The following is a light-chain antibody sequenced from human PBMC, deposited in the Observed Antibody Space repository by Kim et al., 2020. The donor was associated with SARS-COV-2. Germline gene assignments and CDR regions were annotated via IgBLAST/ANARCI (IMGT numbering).Light chain of an antibody. CDR2: AAS. Sequence: AIRITQSPSSLSASTGDRVTITCRASQGISSYLAWYQQKPGKASKLLIYAASTLQSGVPSRFSGSGSGTDFTLTISCLQSEDFATYYCHQYYSYPLTFRGGTKVDI. CDR1: QGISSY. CDR3: HQYYSYPLT. V-gene: IGKV1-8*01. J-gene: IGKJ4*01.